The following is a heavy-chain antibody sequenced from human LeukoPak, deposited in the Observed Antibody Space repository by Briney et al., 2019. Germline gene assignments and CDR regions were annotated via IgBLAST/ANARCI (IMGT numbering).Heavy chain of an antibody. CDR2: IYYSGSS. CDR3: ARDVPFNYGSGSYYNLYFDY. V-gene: IGHV4-39*07. J-gene: IGHJ4*02. D-gene: IGHD3-10*01. CDR1: GGSINSRIYY. Sequence: SETLSLTCTVSGGSINSRIYYWGWIRQPPGKGLEWIGSIYYSGSSYYNPSLKSRVTISVDTSKNQFSLKLSSVTAADTAVYYCARDVPFNYGSGSYYNLYFDYWGQGTLVTVSS.